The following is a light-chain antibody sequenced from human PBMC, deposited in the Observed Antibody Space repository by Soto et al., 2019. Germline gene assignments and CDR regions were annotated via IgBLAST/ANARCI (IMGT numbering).Light chain of an antibody. J-gene: IGLJ1*01. Sequence: QSVLIQPASVSGSPGQSITISCTGSGSDIGAYNYVSWYQQHPGKAPKLLIHGVTRRPSGVSSRFSASKSAYTASLTISGLQAEDEATYFCSSFKTSYSYVFGPGTKVTVL. CDR3: SSFKTSYSYV. CDR1: GSDIGAYNY. V-gene: IGLV2-14*01. CDR2: GVT.